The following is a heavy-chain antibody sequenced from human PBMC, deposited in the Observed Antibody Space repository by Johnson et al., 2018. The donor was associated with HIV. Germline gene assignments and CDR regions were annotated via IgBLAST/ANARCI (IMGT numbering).Heavy chain of an antibody. Sequence: QVQLVESGGGVVQPGRSLRLSCAASEFTFSSYAMHWVRQAPGKGLEWVAVISYDGSNKYYADSVKGRFTISRDNSKNTLYLQMNSLRAEDTAVYYCARSSTVVTPHDIWGQGTMVTVSS. D-gene: IGHD4-23*01. CDR1: EFTFSSYA. V-gene: IGHV3-30*04. J-gene: IGHJ3*02. CDR3: ARSSTVVTPHDI. CDR2: ISYDGSNK.